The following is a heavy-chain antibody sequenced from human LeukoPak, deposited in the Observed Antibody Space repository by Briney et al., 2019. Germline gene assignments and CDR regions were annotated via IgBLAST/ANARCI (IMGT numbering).Heavy chain of an antibody. V-gene: IGHV3-33*01. J-gene: IGHJ4*02. CDR1: GFTFSNYG. D-gene: IGHD5-24*01. Sequence: GRSLRLSCAASGFTFSNYGMHWVRQAPGKGLEWVAVIWYNGNNKYYADSVKGRFSISRDNFRNTLYLQMNSLRGEDTAVYYCARVQRGEMATFDYWGQGTLVTVSS. CDR2: IWYNGNNK. CDR3: ARVQRGEMATFDY.